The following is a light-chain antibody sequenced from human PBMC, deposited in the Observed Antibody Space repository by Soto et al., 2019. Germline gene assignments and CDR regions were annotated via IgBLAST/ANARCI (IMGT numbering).Light chain of an antibody. Sequence: DHVIPQSHASQAVSLGERATINCQPSQSIFYSSNNKNYLTWYQQKPGQPPKLLIYGASTWESGVPSRFSGSGSGTEFTLTISSLQAEDVAIYYCQQHFTAPLTFGGGTKVDIK. J-gene: IGKJ4*01. CDR2: GAS. CDR1: QSIFYSSNNKNY. V-gene: IGKV4-1*01. CDR3: QQHFTAPLT.